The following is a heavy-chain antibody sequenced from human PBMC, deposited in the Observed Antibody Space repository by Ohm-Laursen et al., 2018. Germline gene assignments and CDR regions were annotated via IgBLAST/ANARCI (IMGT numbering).Heavy chain of an antibody. CDR3: VNRAAVSRSDS. D-gene: IGHD6-13*01. Sequence: SLRLSCSAFGFTFSSYAMSWVRQAPGKGLEWVSAINSNGGSTYYADSVKGRFTISRDNSKSTLYLQMDSLRAEDTAVYYCVNRAAVSRSDSWGQGTLVTVSS. CDR2: INSNGGST. V-gene: IGHV3-23*01. CDR1: GFTFSSYA. J-gene: IGHJ4*02.